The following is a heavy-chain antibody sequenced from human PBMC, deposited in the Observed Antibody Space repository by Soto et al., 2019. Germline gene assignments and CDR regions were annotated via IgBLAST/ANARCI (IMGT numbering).Heavy chain of an antibody. J-gene: IGHJ3*02. CDR2: IIPIFGTA. CDR1: GGTFSSYA. V-gene: IGHV1-69*13. D-gene: IGHD2-8*01. Sequence: ASVKVSCKASGGTFSSYAISWVRQAPGQGLEWMGGIIPIFGTANYAQKFQGRVTITADESTSTAYMELSSLRSEDTAVYYCARAPYCNNGVCPGAFDIWGQGTMVTVSS. CDR3: ARAPYCNNGVCPGAFDI.